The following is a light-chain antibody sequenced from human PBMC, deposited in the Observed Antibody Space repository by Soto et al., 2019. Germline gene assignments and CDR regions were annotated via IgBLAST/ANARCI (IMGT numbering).Light chain of an antibody. CDR1: SSDVGGYNY. CDR2: EVT. Sequence: SLLTQPASVSGSPGQSITISCTGTSSDVGGYNYVSWYQQHPGKAPKLMIYEVTNRPSGVSNRFSGSKSGNRASLTISGLQAEDEADYYCSSYSSSSTLCVFGSGTKVTVL. J-gene: IGLJ1*01. CDR3: SSYSSSSTLCV. V-gene: IGLV2-14*01.